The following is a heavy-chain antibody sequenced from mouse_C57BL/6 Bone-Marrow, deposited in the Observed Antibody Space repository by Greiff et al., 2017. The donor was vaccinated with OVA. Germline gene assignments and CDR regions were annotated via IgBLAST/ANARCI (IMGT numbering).Heavy chain of an antibody. CDR1: GYTFTSYW. V-gene: IGHV1-55*01. CDR2: IYPGSGST. CDR3: AREPHYYGSSWTWFAY. Sequence: VQLKQPGAELVKPGASVKMSCKASGYTFTSYWITWVKQRPGQGLEWIGDIYPGSGSTNYNEKFKSKATLTVDTSSSTAYMQLSSLTSEDSAVYYCAREPHYYGSSWTWFAYWGQGTLVTVSA. J-gene: IGHJ3*01. D-gene: IGHD1-1*01.